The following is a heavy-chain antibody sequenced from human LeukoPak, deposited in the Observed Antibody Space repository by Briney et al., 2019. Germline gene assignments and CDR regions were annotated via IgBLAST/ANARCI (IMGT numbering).Heavy chain of an antibody. CDR3: ASVGVVAATLGFDY. D-gene: IGHD2-15*01. CDR1: GYTLTEVS. CDR2: FDPEDGET. V-gene: IGHV1-24*01. J-gene: IGHJ4*02. Sequence: ASVKVSCKVSGYTLTEVSMHWVRQAPGKGREWMGGFDPEDGETIYAQKFQGRVTMTEDTSTDTAYMELSSLRSEDTAVYYCASVGVVAATLGFDYWGQGTLVTVSS.